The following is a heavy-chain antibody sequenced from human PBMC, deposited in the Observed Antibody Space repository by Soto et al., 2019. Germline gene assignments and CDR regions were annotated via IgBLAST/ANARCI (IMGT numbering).Heavy chain of an antibody. CDR1: GGSISSGDNY. D-gene: IGHD4-17*01. Sequence: QGQLQESVPGLVKPSQTMSLTCTVTGGSISSGDNYWGWIRQPPGKGLEWIAYISYSGSTSYTSSLKSRLTISLETSKNLFSLELSSVTAADTAIYYCARHQYGRGMEVWGQGTTVTVSS. CDR3: ARHQYGRGMEV. V-gene: IGHV4-30-4*01. J-gene: IGHJ6*02. CDR2: ISYSGST.